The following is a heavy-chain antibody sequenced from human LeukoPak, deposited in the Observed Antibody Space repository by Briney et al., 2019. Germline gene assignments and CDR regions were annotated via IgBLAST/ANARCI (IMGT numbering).Heavy chain of an antibody. CDR3: WRTNYNPSLTSPATISVDTSKNQFSLTLSSVTATDTAVYNCARHLGDSSGYYAGELDY. CDR1: GGSISSYY. V-gene: IGHV4-59*08. J-gene: IGHJ4*02. Sequence: SETLSLTCTVSGGSISSYYWSWIRQPPGKGLEWIWDICYSGGSNYYPYLMSRVTISLGASKNKISLMLRYVLGADTAAYYSWRTNYNPSLTSPATISVDTSKNQFSLTLSSVTATDTAVYNCARHLGDSSGYYAGELDYWGQGTLVTVSS. CDR2: ICYSGGS. D-gene: IGHD1-20*01.